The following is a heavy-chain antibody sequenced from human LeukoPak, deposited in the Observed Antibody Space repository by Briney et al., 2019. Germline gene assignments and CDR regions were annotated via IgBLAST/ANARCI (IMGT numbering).Heavy chain of an antibody. CDR3: ARGVRDGYNPYYFDY. CDR1: GGTFSSYA. Sequence: SVKVSFTASGGTFSSYAISWVRQAPGQGLEWMGGIIPIFGTANYAQKFQGRVTITADESTSTAYMELSSLRSEDTAVHYCARGVRDGYNPYYFDYWGQGTLVTVSS. CDR2: IIPIFGTA. J-gene: IGHJ4*02. D-gene: IGHD5-24*01. V-gene: IGHV1-69*13.